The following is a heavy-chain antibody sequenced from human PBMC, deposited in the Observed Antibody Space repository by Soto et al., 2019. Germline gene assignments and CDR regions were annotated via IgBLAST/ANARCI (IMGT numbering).Heavy chain of an antibody. CDR1: GGSFSGYY. D-gene: IGHD3-9*01. V-gene: IGHV4-34*01. CDR2: INHSGST. CDR3: ARADWLWNWFDP. J-gene: IGHJ5*02. Sequence: SETLSLTCAVYGGSFSGYYWSWIRQPPGKGLEWIGEINHSGSTNYNPSLKSRVTISVDTSKNQFSLKLSSVTAADTAVYYCARADWLWNWFDPWGQGTLVTVSS.